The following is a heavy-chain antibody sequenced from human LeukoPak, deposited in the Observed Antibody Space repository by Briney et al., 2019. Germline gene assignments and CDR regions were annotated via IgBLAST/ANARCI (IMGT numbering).Heavy chain of an antibody. CDR2: ISSSSSYI. V-gene: IGHV3-21*01. J-gene: IGHJ5*02. CDR1: GFTFSSHG. CDR3: ARDRSGGNWFDP. D-gene: IGHD3-16*01. Sequence: GGSLRLSCAASGFTFSSHGMNWVRQAPGKGLEWVSSISSSSSYIYYADSVKGRFTISRDNAKNSLYLQMNSLRAEDTAVYYCARDRSGGNWFDPWGQGTLVTVSS.